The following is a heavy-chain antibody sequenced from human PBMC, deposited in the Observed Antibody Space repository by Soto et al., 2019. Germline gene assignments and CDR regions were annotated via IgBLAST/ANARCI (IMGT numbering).Heavy chain of an antibody. CDR2: IYPGDSDT. V-gene: IGHV5-51*01. CDR3: ARHYYGSGDYYGMDV. D-gene: IGHD3-10*01. Sequence: GESLKISCKGSGYSFTSYWIGWVRQMPGKGLEWMGIIYPGDSDTRYSPSFQDQVTISADKSISTAYLQWSSLKASDTAMYYCARHYYGSGDYYGMDVWGQGTTVTVSS. CDR1: GYSFTSYW. J-gene: IGHJ6*02.